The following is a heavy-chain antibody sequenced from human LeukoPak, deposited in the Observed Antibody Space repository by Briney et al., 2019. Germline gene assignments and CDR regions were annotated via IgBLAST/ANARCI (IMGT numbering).Heavy chain of an antibody. CDR1: GGSISSYY. Sequence: SETLSLACTVSGGSISSYYWSWIRQPPGKGLEWIGYIYYSGSTNYNPSLKSRVTMSVDTSKNQFSLKLSSVTAADTAVYYCARGGGYNWFDPWGQGTLVTVSS. J-gene: IGHJ5*02. CDR2: IYYSGST. CDR3: ARGGGYNWFDP. D-gene: IGHD3-16*01. V-gene: IGHV4-59*12.